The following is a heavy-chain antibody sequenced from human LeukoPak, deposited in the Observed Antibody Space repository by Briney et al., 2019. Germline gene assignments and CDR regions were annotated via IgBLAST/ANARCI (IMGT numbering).Heavy chain of an antibody. D-gene: IGHD3-10*01. Sequence: GGSLRLSCAASGFTFSSYWMHWVCQAPGKGLVLVSRINSDGSSTSYADSVKGRFTISRDNAKNTLFLQMNSLRAEDTAVYYCAREIGSGNFDYWGQGTLVTVSS. CDR1: GFTFSSYW. V-gene: IGHV3-74*01. CDR2: INSDGSST. J-gene: IGHJ4*02. CDR3: AREIGSGNFDY.